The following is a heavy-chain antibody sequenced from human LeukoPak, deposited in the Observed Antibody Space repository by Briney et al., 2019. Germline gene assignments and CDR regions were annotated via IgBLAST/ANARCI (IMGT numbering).Heavy chain of an antibody. J-gene: IGHJ4*02. CDR2: ISSSGSTI. D-gene: IGHD3-22*01. Sequence: GGSLRLSCAASGFTFSTYEINWVRQAPGKGLEWVSYISSSGSTIYYADSVKGRFTISRDNAKNSLYLQMNGLRAEDTAVYYCARVRYDSSGYYYFDYWGQGTLVTVSS. CDR3: ARVRYDSSGYYYFDY. CDR1: GFTFSTYE. V-gene: IGHV3-48*03.